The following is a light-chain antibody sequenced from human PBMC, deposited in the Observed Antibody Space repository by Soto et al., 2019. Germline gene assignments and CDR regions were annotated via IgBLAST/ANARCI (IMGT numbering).Light chain of an antibody. CDR1: SSDVGKYDY. V-gene: IGLV2-14*01. CDR3: SSYISSSTLV. CDR2: EVS. Sequence: QSALTQPPSASGSPGQSVTISCTGTSSDVGKYDYVSWFQHHPGKAPKLIIYEVSNRPSGVSNRFSGSKSGNTASLTISGLQAEDEADYYCSSYISSSTLVFGTGTKVTVL. J-gene: IGLJ1*01.